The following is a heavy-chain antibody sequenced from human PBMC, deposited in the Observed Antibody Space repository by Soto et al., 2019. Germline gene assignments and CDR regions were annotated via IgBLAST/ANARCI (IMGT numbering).Heavy chain of an antibody. CDR3: TRDDHTTYYGFDL. J-gene: IGHJ6*02. V-gene: IGHV4-31*03. CDR1: GGSIISCGSY. CDR2: IYDSENT. Sequence: QVQLQESGPGLVKPSQTVSLTCSVSGGSIISCGSYWHWICQGPGKGLEWIGYIYDSENTYNNPSLKGRACLSIDTQKNHFPPKLTSVTAAETVIYYWTRDDHTTYYGFDLWGQATTVTVS.